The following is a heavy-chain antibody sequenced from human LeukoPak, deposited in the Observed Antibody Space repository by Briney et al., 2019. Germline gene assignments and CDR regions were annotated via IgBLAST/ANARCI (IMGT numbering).Heavy chain of an antibody. CDR3: ARESGSCFGGGLDY. J-gene: IGHJ4*02. CDR1: GFSFSNYV. CDR2: ISSSGSTI. D-gene: IGHD1-26*01. V-gene: IGHV3-48*03. Sequence: PGGSLRLSCVASGFSFSNYVMHWVRQAPGKGLEWVSYISSSGSTIYYADSVKGRFTISRDNAKNSLYLQMNSLRAEDTAVYYCARESGSCFGGGLDYWGQGTLVTVSS.